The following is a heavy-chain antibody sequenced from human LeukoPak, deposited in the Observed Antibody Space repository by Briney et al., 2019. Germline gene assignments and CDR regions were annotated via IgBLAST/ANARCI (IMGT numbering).Heavy chain of an antibody. J-gene: IGHJ3*02. Sequence: ASVKVSCKASGGTFSRYTISWVRQAPGHGLEWMGRIIPILGIANYEQKFPGRVAVSPAKSTSPGYMGLSSLRSEDTAVYYCARDDPSTQAYYDFGVGGAFDIWRQGTMLAVCS. CDR1: GGTFSRYT. D-gene: IGHD3-3*01. V-gene: IGHV1-69*04. CDR2: IIPILGIA. CDR3: ARDDPSTQAYYDFGVGGAFDI.